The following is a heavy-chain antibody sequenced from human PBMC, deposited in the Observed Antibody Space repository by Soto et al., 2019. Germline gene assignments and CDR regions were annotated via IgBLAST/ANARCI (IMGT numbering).Heavy chain of an antibody. CDR2: ISYDGSNK. Sequence: GGSLRLSCAASGFTFISYAMHWVLQAPGKGLEWVAVISYDGSNKYYADSVKGRFTISRDNSKNTLYLQMNSLRAEDTAVYYCAKDHSHSSGYLGDYWGQGTLVTVSS. D-gene: IGHD3-22*01. J-gene: IGHJ4*02. CDR3: AKDHSHSSGYLGDY. CDR1: GFTFISYA. V-gene: IGHV3-30-3*01.